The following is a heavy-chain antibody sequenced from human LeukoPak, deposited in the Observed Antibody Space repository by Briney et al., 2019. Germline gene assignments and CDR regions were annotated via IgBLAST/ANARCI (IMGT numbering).Heavy chain of an antibody. CDR3: ARVDWLSHVDY. V-gene: IGHV4-31*03. CDR2: INYFGST. CDR1: GDSISSDRHY. D-gene: IGHD2-21*01. Sequence: SETLSLTCTVSGDSISSDRHYWSWIRQHPGEGLEWVGYINYFGSTYYNPSLRRRLTLSLDTTKSQFSLKLTSVTAADTATYYCARVDWLSHVDYWGQGTLVTVSS. J-gene: IGHJ4*02.